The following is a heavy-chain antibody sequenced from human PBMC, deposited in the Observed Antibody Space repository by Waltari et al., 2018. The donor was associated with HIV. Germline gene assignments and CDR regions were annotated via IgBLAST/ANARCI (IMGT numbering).Heavy chain of an antibody. CDR1: GFTFSTYA. CDR3: AKGGQWLLFGGCDY. CDR2: ISGSGTT. V-gene: IGHV3-23*01. J-gene: IGHJ4*02. Sequence: ELQLLESGGGLIQPGGSLRLSCAASGFTFSTYAMTWVRQAPGKGLEWVSAISGSGTTYYADSVKGRFTISRDNSKNTLYLQMNSLRAEDTAVYYCAKGGQWLLFGGCDYWGQGTLVTVSS. D-gene: IGHD5-12*01.